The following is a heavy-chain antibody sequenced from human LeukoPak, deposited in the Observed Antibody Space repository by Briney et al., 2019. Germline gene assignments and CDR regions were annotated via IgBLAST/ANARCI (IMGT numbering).Heavy chain of an antibody. Sequence: ASVKVSCKASGYTFSGYHLHWVRQAPGQGLEWLGWINPNSGGTNYALKFQGRVTMTRDTSISTAYMELSRLSSDDTAVYFCASGAYTYGYFDYWGQGTLVTVSS. CDR1: GYTFSGYH. J-gene: IGHJ4*02. V-gene: IGHV1-2*02. D-gene: IGHD3-10*01. CDR2: INPNSGGT. CDR3: ASGAYTYGYFDY.